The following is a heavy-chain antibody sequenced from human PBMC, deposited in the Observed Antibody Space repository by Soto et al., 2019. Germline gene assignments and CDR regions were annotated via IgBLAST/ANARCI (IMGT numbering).Heavy chain of an antibody. J-gene: IGHJ6*02. D-gene: IGHD2-2*01. CDR3: ARSQGSSTSLEIYYYYYYGMDV. CDR1: GGTFSSYA. V-gene: IGHV1-69*01. Sequence: QVQLVQSGAEVKKPGSSVKVSCKASGGTFSSYAISWVRQAPGQGLEWMGGIIPISGTANYAQKFQGRVTITADESTSTAYMELSSVGSEDTAVYYCARSQGSSTSLEIYYYYYYGMDVWGQGTTVTVSS. CDR2: IIPISGTA.